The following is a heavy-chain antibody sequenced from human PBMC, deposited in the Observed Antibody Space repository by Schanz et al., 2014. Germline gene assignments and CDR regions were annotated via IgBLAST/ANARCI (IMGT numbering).Heavy chain of an antibody. J-gene: IGHJ4*02. CDR2: IGTSGGT. CDR3: ARDHTTESYYSAGPPIDY. V-gene: IGHV3-23*04. Sequence: EVQLVESGGGLVQPGGSLRLSCAASGFTFGDYAMTWVRQAPGKGLEWVSTIGTSGGTNYAESVKGRFTISRDNSKNTLFLQMNSLRAEDTAVYYCARDHTTESYYSAGPPIDYWGQGTLLTVSS. CDR1: GFTFGDYA. D-gene: IGHD1-26*01.